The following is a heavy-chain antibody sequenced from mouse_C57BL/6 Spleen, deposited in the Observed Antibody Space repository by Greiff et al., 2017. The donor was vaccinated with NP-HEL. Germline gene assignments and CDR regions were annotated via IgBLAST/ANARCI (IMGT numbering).Heavy chain of an antibody. D-gene: IGHD2-4*01. CDR3: ARNGYYDYAGYAMDY. Sequence: VQLQQSGAELVKPGASVKMSCKASGYTFTTYPIEWMKQNHGKSLEWIGNFHPYNDDTKYNEKFKGKATLTVEKSSSTVYLELSRLTSDYAAVYYCARNGYYDYAGYAMDYWGQGTSVTVSS. CDR1: GYTFTTYP. J-gene: IGHJ4*01. V-gene: IGHV1-47*01. CDR2: FHPYNDDT.